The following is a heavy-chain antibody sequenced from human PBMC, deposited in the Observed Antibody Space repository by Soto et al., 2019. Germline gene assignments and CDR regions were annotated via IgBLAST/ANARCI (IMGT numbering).Heavy chain of an antibody. V-gene: IGHV3-23*01. Sequence: EVQLLESGGGLVQPGGSLRLSCAASGFTFSNYAMNWVRQAPGKGLEWVSAISGSGSSGSTCYADSVKGRFTISRDNSKNTLYLLMNSLRAEDTAVYYCALGVRGAQGDYWGQGALVTVSS. CDR3: ALGVRGAQGDY. CDR1: GFTFSNYA. D-gene: IGHD3-10*01. CDR2: ISGSGSSGST. J-gene: IGHJ4*02.